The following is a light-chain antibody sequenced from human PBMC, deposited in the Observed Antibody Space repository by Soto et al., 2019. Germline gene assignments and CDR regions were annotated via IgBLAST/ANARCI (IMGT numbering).Light chain of an antibody. CDR1: GSNIGENA. V-gene: IGLV1-44*01. CDR2: SNA. J-gene: IGLJ3*02. CDR3: AAWDDSLKAML. Sequence: QSMLTQPPSASGTPGQTVTISCSGSGSNIGENAVNWYQHHPGTAPQLLIYSNALRPSGVPHRFSGSKSGTAGSLAISGLQAEDEAHYYCAAWDDSLKAMLFGGGTKLTVL.